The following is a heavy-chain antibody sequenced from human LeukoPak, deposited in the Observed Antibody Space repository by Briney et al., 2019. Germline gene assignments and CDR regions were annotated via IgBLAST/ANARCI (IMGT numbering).Heavy chain of an antibody. D-gene: IGHD1-7*01. Sequence: PSETLSLTCAVYGGSFSGYYWSWIRQPPGKGLEWIGEINHSGSTNYNPSLKSRVTISVDTSKNQFSLKLSSVTAADTAVYYCARPPEAGTTRKAFDIWGQGTMVTVSS. J-gene: IGHJ3*02. CDR2: INHSGST. CDR3: ARPPEAGTTRKAFDI. V-gene: IGHV4-34*01. CDR1: GGSFSGYY.